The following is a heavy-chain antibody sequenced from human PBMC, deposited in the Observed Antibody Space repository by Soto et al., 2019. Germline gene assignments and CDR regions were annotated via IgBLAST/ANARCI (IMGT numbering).Heavy chain of an antibody. CDR1: GFTFTSYD. J-gene: IGHJ6*02. D-gene: IGHD3-3*01. Sequence: ASVKVSCKASGFTFTSYDINWVRQATGQGLEWMGWMNPNSGNTGYVQKFQGRVTMTRNTSISTAYMELSSLRSEDTAVYYCARASYYDFWSGYYWQSDYYYYYGMDVWGQGTTVTVSS. CDR3: ARASYYDFWSGYYWQSDYYYYYGMDV. CDR2: MNPNSGNT. V-gene: IGHV1-8*01.